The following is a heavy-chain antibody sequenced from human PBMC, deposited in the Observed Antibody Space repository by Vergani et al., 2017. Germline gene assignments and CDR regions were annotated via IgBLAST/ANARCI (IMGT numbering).Heavy chain of an antibody. D-gene: IGHD3-3*01. CDR3: AKDHYDFWSGYPNLSPFDL. CDR1: GFTFDDYA. Sequence: EVQLVESGGGFVQPGRSLRLSCAASGFTFDDYAMHWVRQAPGKGLEWVSGISWNSGSIGYADSVKGRFTISRDNAKNSLYLQMNSLRAEDTALYYCAKDHYDFWSGYPNLSPFDLWGRGTLVTVSS. V-gene: IGHV3-9*01. CDR2: ISWNSGSI. J-gene: IGHJ2*01.